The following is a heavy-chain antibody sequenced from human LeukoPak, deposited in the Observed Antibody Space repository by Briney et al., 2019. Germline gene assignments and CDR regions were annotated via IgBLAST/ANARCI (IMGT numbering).Heavy chain of an antibody. D-gene: IGHD1-26*01. V-gene: IGHV3-30*18. Sequence: GGSLRLSCAASGFTFSSYSMNWVRQAPGKGLEWVTVISYDGSNKYYADSVRGRFTISRDNSKNTVYLQMNSLRPEDTAVYYCAKQYSGSFYGDYWGQGTLVTVSS. CDR3: AKQYSGSFYGDY. J-gene: IGHJ4*02. CDR2: ISYDGSNK. CDR1: GFTFSSYS.